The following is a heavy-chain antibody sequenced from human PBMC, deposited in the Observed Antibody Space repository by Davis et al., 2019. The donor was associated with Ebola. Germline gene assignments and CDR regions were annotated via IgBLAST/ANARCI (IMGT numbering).Heavy chain of an antibody. Sequence: ASVKVSCKASGYTFTGYYMHWVRQAPRQGLEWMGWINPNSGGTNYAQKFQGRVTMTRDTSTSTVYMELSSLRSEDTAVYYCAREKGTYDSSGYYFYYGMDVWGQGTTVTVSS. V-gene: IGHV1-2*02. CDR1: GYTFTGYY. D-gene: IGHD3-22*01. CDR2: INPNSGGT. J-gene: IGHJ6*02. CDR3: AREKGTYDSSGYYFYYGMDV.